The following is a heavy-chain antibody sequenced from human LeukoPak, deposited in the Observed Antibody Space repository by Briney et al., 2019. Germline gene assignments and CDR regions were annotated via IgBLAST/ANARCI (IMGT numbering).Heavy chain of an antibody. CDR2: IRYDGSNK. J-gene: IGHJ6*03. CDR1: GFTFSSYG. CDR3: AREDSLGYCSSTSCYPYYYYYMDV. V-gene: IGHV3-30*02. Sequence: GGSLRLSCAAYGFTFSSYGMHWVRQAPGKGLEWVAFIRYDGSNKYYADSVKGRFTISRDNSKNTLYLQMNSLRAEDTAVYYCAREDSLGYCSSTSCYPYYYYYMDVWGKGTTVTVSS. D-gene: IGHD2-2*01.